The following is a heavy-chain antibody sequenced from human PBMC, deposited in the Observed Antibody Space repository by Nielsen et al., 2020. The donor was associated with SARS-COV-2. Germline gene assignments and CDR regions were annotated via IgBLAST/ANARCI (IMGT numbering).Heavy chain of an antibody. CDR2: ISYDGSNK. Sequence: GESLKISCAASGFTFSSYGMHWVRQAPGKGLEWVAVISYDGSNKYYADSVKGRFTLSRDNSKNTLYLQMNSLRAEDTAVYYCASASYWGQGTLVTVSS. CDR3: ASASY. J-gene: IGHJ4*02. V-gene: IGHV3-30*03. CDR1: GFTFSSYG. D-gene: IGHD3-16*01.